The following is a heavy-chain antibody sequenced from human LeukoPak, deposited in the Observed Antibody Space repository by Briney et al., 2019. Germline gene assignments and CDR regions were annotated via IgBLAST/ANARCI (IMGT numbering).Heavy chain of an antibody. CDR3: ARHGYDISTGHNWFDP. Sequence: PSETLSLTCTVSGGSISSYYWSWIRQPPEKGLEWIGYIFYSGSTSYNPSLKSRVTISGDTSKNQFSLKLSSVTAADTAVYYCARHGYDISTGHNWFDPWGQGTLVTVSS. J-gene: IGHJ5*02. V-gene: IGHV4-59*08. CDR2: IFYSGST. D-gene: IGHD3-9*01. CDR1: GGSISSYY.